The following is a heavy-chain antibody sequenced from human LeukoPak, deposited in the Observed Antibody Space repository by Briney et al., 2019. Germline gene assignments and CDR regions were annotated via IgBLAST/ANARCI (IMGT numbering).Heavy chain of an antibody. CDR1: GFTFSSYA. CDR3: ATRYNGNDVWAPLDS. V-gene: IGHV3-23*01. Sequence: GGSLRLSCAASGFTFSSYAMSWVRQAPGKGLEWVSVISGSGGSTYYTDSVKGRFTISRDNSKNTLYLQMNSLRAEDTAVYYCATRYNGNDVWAPLDSWGQGTLVTVSS. D-gene: IGHD1-20*01. J-gene: IGHJ4*02. CDR2: ISGSGGST.